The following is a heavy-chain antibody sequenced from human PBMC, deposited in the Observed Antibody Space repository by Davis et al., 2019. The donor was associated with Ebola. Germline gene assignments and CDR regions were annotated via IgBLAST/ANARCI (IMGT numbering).Heavy chain of an antibody. D-gene: IGHD1-26*01. CDR2: IWYDGINK. J-gene: IGHJ4*02. CDR3: AKVVEWDLTRFFDY. Sequence: GESLKISCAASGFTISRYWMHWVRQAPGKGLEWVAVIWYDGINKYYADSVKGRFTISRDNSKNTLYLQMNSLRAEDTAVYYCAKVVEWDLTRFFDYWGQGTLVTVSS. V-gene: IGHV3-30*02. CDR1: GFTISRYW.